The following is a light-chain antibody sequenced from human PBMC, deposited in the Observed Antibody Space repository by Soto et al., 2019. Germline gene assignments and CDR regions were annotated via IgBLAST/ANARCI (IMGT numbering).Light chain of an antibody. CDR1: EPVATN. CDR3: QQYFEWPPMT. J-gene: IGKJ1*01. Sequence: EVVMTQSPATLSVSPGDIATFSYRALEPVATNLAWYQQKPCQAPRLLISGASTRAAGISDRFRGSGSGTEFTLPISSLRSEDSAIYYCQQYFEWPPMTFGQGTKVDIK. CDR2: GAS. V-gene: IGKV3-15*01.